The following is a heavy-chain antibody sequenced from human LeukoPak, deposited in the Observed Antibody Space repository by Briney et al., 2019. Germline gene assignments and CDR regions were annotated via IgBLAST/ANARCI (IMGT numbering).Heavy chain of an antibody. CDR1: GGSFSGYY. CDR2: INHSGSS. Sequence: SETLSLTCAVYGGSFSGYYWSWIRQPPGKGLEWIGEINHSGSSNYNPSPKSRVTISVDTSKNQFSPKLSSVTAADTAVYYCARTRNWNNGPYYYYYMDVWGKGTTVTVSS. D-gene: IGHD1/OR15-1a*01. CDR3: ARTRNWNNGPYYYYYMDV. V-gene: IGHV4-34*01. J-gene: IGHJ6*03.